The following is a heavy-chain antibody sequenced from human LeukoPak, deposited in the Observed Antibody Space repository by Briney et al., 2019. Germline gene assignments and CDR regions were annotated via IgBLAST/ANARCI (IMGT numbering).Heavy chain of an antibody. J-gene: IGHJ4*02. D-gene: IGHD3-22*01. CDR1: GLTFSDYS. V-gene: IGHV3-23*01. CDR2: ISAGGGST. Sequence: PGGSLRLSCAASGLTFSDYSMTWVRQAPGKGLFWVSGISAGGGSTYYADSVKGRFTISRDNSKNTLYLQMNSLRAEDTAVYYCGAFYDSGGYYDYWGQGTLVTVSS. CDR3: GAFYDSGGYYDY.